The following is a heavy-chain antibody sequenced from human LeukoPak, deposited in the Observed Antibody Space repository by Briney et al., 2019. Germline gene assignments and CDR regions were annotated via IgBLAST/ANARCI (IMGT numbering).Heavy chain of an antibody. Sequence: GGSLRLSCAASGFTFSSYGMSWVRQAPGKGLEWVSAISGSGGSTYYADSVKGRFTISRDNSKNTLYLQMNSLRAEDTAVYYCAKTSIVVVNVFDYWGQGTLVTVSS. CDR2: ISGSGGST. D-gene: IGHD3-22*01. V-gene: IGHV3-23*01. CDR3: AKTSIVVVNVFDY. J-gene: IGHJ4*02. CDR1: GFTFSSYG.